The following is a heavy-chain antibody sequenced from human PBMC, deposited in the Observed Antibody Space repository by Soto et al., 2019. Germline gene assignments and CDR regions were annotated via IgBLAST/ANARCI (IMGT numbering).Heavy chain of an antibody. CDR1: GASISSGTSY. D-gene: IGHD3-22*01. J-gene: IGHJ4*02. Sequence: QVQLQESGPGLVKPSQTLSLTCNVSGASISSGTSYWTWIRQHPGEGLEWIGHIYFTGATYSNPSLRSRLTMSVDTSKNQFSLKLTSVTAADTATYYCASIPRRGYSHGIDYWGQGTLVTVSS. CDR3: ASIPRRGYSHGIDY. CDR2: IYFTGAT. V-gene: IGHV4-31*03.